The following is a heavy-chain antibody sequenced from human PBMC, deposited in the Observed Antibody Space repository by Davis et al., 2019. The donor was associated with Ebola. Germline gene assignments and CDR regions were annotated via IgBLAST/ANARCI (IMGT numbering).Heavy chain of an antibody. J-gene: IGHJ4*02. Sequence: SETLSLTCTVSGGSISSYYWSWIRQPPGKGLEWIGYIYYSGSTYYNPSLKSRVTISVDTSKNQFSLKLSSVTAADTAVYYCARHGAGHFDYWGQGTLVTVSS. CDR2: IYYSGST. D-gene: IGHD6-19*01. CDR3: ARHGAGHFDY. V-gene: IGHV4-59*04. CDR1: GGSISSYY.